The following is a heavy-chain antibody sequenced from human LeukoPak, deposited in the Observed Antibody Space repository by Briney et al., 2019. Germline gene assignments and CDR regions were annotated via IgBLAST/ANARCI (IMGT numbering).Heavy chain of an antibody. V-gene: IGHV3-23*01. CDR2: ISGSGGST. CDR3: AKGTIVVVPAAPDAFDI. CDR1: GFTFSSYA. D-gene: IGHD2-2*01. Sequence: GGSLRLSCAASGFTFSSYAMSWVRQAPGKGLEWVSAISGSGGSTYYADSVKGRFTISRDNSKNKLYLQMNSLRAEDTDVYYCAKGTIVVVPAAPDAFDIWGQGTMVTVSS. J-gene: IGHJ3*02.